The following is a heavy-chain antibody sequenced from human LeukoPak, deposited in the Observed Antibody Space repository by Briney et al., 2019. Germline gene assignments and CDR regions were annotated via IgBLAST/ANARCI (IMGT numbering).Heavy chain of an antibody. Sequence: SETLSLTCTVSGGSISTYYWSWIRQPPGKGLEWIGYFYYSGSTNYNPSLKSRVTISVDTSKNQFSLKLSSVTAADTALYYCARVGGGSTYYDFWSGPSYYFDYWGQGTLVTVSS. CDR1: GGSISTYY. D-gene: IGHD3-3*01. CDR2: FYYSGST. CDR3: ARVGGGSTYYDFWSGPSYYFDY. J-gene: IGHJ4*02. V-gene: IGHV4-59*01.